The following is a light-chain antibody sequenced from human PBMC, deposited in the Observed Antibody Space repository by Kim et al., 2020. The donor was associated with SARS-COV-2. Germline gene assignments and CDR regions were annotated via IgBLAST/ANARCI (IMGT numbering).Light chain of an antibody. Sequence: DIQMTQSPSSLSASVGDRVTITCRASQSISSYLNWYQQKPGKAPKLLIYAASSLQFGVPSRFSGSGSGTDFTLTISSLQPEDFATYYCQQSYSTPLTFGGGTKVDIK. J-gene: IGKJ4*01. CDR3: QQSYSTPLT. CDR1: QSISSY. CDR2: AAS. V-gene: IGKV1-39*01.